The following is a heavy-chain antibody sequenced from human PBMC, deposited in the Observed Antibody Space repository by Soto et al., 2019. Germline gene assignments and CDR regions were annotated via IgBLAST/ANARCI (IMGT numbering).Heavy chain of an antibody. V-gene: IGHV3-53*02. Sequence: EVQLVETGGGLIQPGGSLRLSCAASGFSVGSNYMTWVRQSPGKGLEWVSLIYSNGDTDYADSVKGRFSISRDNFKYPLYLQMNNLGAEDTAVSQCARTSDSSPVPEADGVWGRGTLVTVSS. J-gene: IGHJ4*02. CDR2: IYSNGDT. CDR3: ARTSDSSPVPEADGV. D-gene: IGHD2-8*01. CDR1: GFSVGSNY.